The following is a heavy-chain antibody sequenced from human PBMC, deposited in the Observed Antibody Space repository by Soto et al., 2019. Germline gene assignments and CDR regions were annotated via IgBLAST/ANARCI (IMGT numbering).Heavy chain of an antibody. Sequence: SGPTLVNPTQTLTLTCSFSGFSLSTSGVGVGWIRQPPGKALEWLALIYWDDDKRYSPSLKTRLTISKDTSKNQVVLTMTNMDPVDTATYYCARTDVAAAGTGTFNFDYWGQGTLVTVSS. V-gene: IGHV2-5*02. CDR3: ARTDVAAAGTGTFNFDY. D-gene: IGHD6-13*01. J-gene: IGHJ4*02. CDR2: IYWDDDK. CDR1: GFSLSTSGVG.